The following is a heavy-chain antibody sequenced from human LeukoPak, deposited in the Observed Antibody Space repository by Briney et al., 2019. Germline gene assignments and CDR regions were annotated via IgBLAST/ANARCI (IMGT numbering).Heavy chain of an antibody. V-gene: IGHV1-46*01. CDR2: INPGGGNT. J-gene: IGHJ3*02. Sequence: ASVKVSCKASGYTFTNSYIHWVRQAPGQGLEWMGLINPGGGNTNYAQNFQGRLTMARDTSTTTVYMELSSLRSEDTAIYYCARIRDGYNDAYDIWGQGTVVTVPS. CDR1: GYTFTNSY. D-gene: IGHD5-24*01. CDR3: ARIRDGYNDAYDI.